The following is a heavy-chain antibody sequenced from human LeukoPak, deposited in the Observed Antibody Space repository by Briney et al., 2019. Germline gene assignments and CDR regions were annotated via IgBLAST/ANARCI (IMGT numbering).Heavy chain of an antibody. CDR1: GASISSSSYY. Sequence: SETLSLTCTVSGASISSSSYYWGYFRQPPGKGLEWIGSVYYNGNTYYNPSLKSRATMSADTSKNQFSLKLTSVTAADTAVYYCARLWRAGIDYGGQGTLVTVSS. CDR3: ARLWRAGIDY. V-gene: IGHV4-39*01. J-gene: IGHJ4*02. D-gene: IGHD6-19*01. CDR2: VYYNGNT.